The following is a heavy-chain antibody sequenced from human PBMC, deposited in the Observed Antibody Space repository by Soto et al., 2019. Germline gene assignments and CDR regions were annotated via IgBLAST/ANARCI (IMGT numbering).Heavy chain of an antibody. CDR1: GFTVSSNY. J-gene: IGHJ4*02. Sequence: PGGSLRLSCAASGFTVSSNYMSWGRQAPGKGLEWVSVIYSGGSTYYAGSVKGRFTISRDNSKNTLYLQMNSLRAEDTAVYYCARAPRAHPDHYYFDYWGQGTLVTVSS. CDR3: ARAPRAHPDHYYFDY. CDR2: IYSGGST. V-gene: IGHV3-53*01.